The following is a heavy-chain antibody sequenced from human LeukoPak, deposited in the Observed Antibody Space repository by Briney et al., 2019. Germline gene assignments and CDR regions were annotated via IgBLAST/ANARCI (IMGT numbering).Heavy chain of an antibody. Sequence: GGSLRLSCAASGFTFDDYGMSWVRQAPGKGLEWVSGINWNGGSTGYADSVKGRFTISRDNAKNSLYLQMNSLRAEDTAVYYCARGAGAALPRYYYMDVWGKGTTVTVSS. CDR1: GFTFDDYG. CDR2: INWNGGST. J-gene: IGHJ6*03. V-gene: IGHV3-20*04. CDR3: ARGAGAALPRYYYMDV. D-gene: IGHD6-6*01.